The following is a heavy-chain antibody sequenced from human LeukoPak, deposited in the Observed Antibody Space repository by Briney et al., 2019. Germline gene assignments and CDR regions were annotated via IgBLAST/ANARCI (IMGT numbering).Heavy chain of an antibody. J-gene: IGHJ4*02. Sequence: SETLSLTCTVSGGSISSYYWSWIRQPPGKGLEWIGYIPYSGSTNYNPSLKSRVTISLDTSKNQFSLKLSSVTAADTAVYYCAGHHPRNTVDFWGQGTLVTVSS. D-gene: IGHD2/OR15-2a*01. CDR1: GGSISSYY. CDR2: IPYSGST. CDR3: AGHHPRNTVDF. V-gene: IGHV4-59*08.